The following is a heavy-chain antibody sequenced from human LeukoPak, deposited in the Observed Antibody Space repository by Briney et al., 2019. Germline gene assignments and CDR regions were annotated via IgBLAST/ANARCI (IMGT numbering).Heavy chain of an antibody. CDR3: ARDGCVMLEWCNWFDP. D-gene: IGHD3-3*01. V-gene: IGHV1-69*05. Sequence: SVKVPCKASGGTFSSYAISCVRQAPGQGLEWMGRIIPIFGTANYAQKFQGRVTITTDESTSTAYMELSSLRSEDTAVYYCARDGCVMLEWCNWFDPWGQGTLVTVSS. CDR2: IIPIFGTA. J-gene: IGHJ5*02. CDR1: GGTFSSYA.